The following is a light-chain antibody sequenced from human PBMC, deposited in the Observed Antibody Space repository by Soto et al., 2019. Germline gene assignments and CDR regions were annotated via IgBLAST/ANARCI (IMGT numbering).Light chain of an antibody. CDR1: QSVSSL. J-gene: IGKJ2*01. CDR3: QQSSDRPYT. Sequence: IVMTQSPATLSVSPGDRATLSCRASQSVSSLLAWYQQKPGQAPRLLLYGASTRATGIPARFSGSGSGTEFTLTISSLQSEDFAVYYCQQSSDRPYTFGQGTKVEI. V-gene: IGKV3-15*01. CDR2: GAS.